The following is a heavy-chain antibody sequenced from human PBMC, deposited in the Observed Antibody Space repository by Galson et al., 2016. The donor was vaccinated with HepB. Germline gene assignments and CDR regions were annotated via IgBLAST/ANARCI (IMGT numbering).Heavy chain of an antibody. J-gene: IGHJ5*02. V-gene: IGHV1-24*01. D-gene: IGHD4-17*01. CDR3: AAAPLGTGYGESWLDP. CDR2: FDPEDGET. CDR1: GYTLSELS. Sequence: SVKVSCKVSGYTLSELSMHWVRQAPGKGLEWMGGFDPEDGETIYAQRFQGRVTMTEDSSTDTAYMELSSLRSEDTAVYYCAAAPLGTGYGESWLDPWGQGTPVTVSS.